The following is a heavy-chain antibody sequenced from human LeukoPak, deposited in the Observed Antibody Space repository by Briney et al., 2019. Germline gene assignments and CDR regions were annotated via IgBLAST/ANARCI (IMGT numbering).Heavy chain of an antibody. Sequence: GGSLRLSCAASGFTFSSYGMHWVRQAPGKGLEWVAVISYDGSNKYYADSVKGRFTISRDNSKNTLYLQMNSLRAEDTAVYYCAKDQQQLVYYYYYYMDVWGKGTTVTVSS. CDR2: ISYDGSNK. J-gene: IGHJ6*03. CDR1: GFTFSSYG. V-gene: IGHV3-30*18. D-gene: IGHD6-13*01. CDR3: AKDQQQLVYYYYYYMDV.